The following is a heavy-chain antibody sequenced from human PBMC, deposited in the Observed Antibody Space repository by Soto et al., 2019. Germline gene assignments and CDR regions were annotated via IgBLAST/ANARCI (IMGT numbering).Heavy chain of an antibody. CDR3: AKSLRVSMDYFDY. Sequence: PGGSLRLSCAASGFTFSNYAMSWVRQAPGKGLEWVSAISAGGGSTYYADSVKGRFTISRDNSKNTLYLQMNSLRAEDTAVYYRAKSLRVSMDYFDYWGQGTLVTVSS. V-gene: IGHV3-23*01. CDR1: GFTFSNYA. CDR2: ISAGGGST. J-gene: IGHJ4*02.